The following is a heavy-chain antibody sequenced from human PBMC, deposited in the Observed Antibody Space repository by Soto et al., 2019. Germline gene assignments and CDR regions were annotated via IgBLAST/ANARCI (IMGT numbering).Heavy chain of an antibody. V-gene: IGHV5-10-1*01. CDR1: GYSFTSYW. CDR3: ARHPMVRGVITGTYYYYYGMDV. D-gene: IGHD3-10*01. J-gene: IGHJ6*02. CDR2: IDPSDSYT. Sequence: LGESLKISCKGSGYSFTSYWISWVRQMPGKGLEWMGRIDPSDSYTNYSPSFQGHVTISADKSISTAYLQWSSLKASDTAMYYCARHPMVRGVITGTYYYYYGMDVWGQGTTVTVSS.